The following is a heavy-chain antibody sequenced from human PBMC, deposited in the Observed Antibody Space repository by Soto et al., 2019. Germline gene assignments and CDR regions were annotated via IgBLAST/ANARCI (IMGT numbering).Heavy chain of an antibody. J-gene: IGHJ4*02. D-gene: IGHD2-15*01. CDR2: IIPIFGTA. V-gene: IGHV1-69*12. Sequence: QVQLVQSGAEVKKPGSSVKVSCKASGGTFSSYAISWVRQAPGQGLEWMGGIIPIFGTANYAQKFQGRVTITADESTSTAYMELSSLRSEDTAVYYCAREWGTYCSGGSCYSDLYFDYWGQGTLVTVSS. CDR3: AREWGTYCSGGSCYSDLYFDY. CDR1: GGTFSSYA.